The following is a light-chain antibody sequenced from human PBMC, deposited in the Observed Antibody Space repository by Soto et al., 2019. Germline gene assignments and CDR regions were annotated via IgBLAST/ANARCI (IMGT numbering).Light chain of an antibody. V-gene: IGKV3-20*01. CDR1: QSVSSSY. J-gene: IGKJ1*01. CDR2: GAS. Sequence: EIVLTQSPGTLSLSPGERATLSCRASQSVSSSYLAWYQQKPGQAPRLLIYGASSRATRIPDRFSGSGPGTDFTLTISRLEPDDFAVYYCQQYGSSRTFGQGTKVEIK. CDR3: QQYGSSRT.